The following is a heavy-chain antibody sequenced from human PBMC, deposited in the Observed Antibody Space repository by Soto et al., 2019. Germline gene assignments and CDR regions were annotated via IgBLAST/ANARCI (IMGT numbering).Heavy chain of an antibody. Sequence: QVQLVQSGAEVKKPGASVRVSCKASGYSFTDYHIHWVRQAPGQGLEWLGRINPESGGTSTAQKFQGWGTMTRDRSISTVYMELTRLRSDDTAVYFCARGHSTDCSNGVCSFFYNHEMDVWGQGTTVTVSS. D-gene: IGHD2-8*01. V-gene: IGHV1-2*04. CDR3: ARGHSTDCSNGVCSFFYNHEMDV. CDR1: GYSFTDYH. J-gene: IGHJ6*02. CDR2: INPESGGT.